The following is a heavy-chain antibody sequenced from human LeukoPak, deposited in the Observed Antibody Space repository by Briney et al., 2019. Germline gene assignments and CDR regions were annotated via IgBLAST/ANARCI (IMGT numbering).Heavy chain of an antibody. CDR2: INHSGST. Sequence: SETLPLTCAVDGGSFSGYYWSWIRQPPGKGREWIGEINHSGSTNYNPSLKSRVTISVDTSKNQFSLKLSSVTAADTAVYYCARGVHYYDSSGYLGYWGQGTLVTVSS. J-gene: IGHJ4*02. CDR3: ARGVHYYDSSGYLGY. V-gene: IGHV4-34*01. D-gene: IGHD3-22*01. CDR1: GGSFSGYY.